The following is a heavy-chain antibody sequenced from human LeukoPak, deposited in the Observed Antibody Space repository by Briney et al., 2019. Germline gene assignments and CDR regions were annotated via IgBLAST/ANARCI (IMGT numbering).Heavy chain of an antibody. CDR1: GYTFTSYD. CDR3: AKVPRRGDGFEP. V-gene: IGHV1-8*01. Sequence: ASVKVSCKASGYTFTSYDINWVRQATGQGLEWMGWMNPNSGNTGYAKKFLGRGSMTRSTSITTAYMELSSLRSEDTAVYYCAKVPRRGDGFEPWGQGTLVTVSS. J-gene: IGHJ5*02. CDR2: MNPNSGNT. D-gene: IGHD3-10*01.